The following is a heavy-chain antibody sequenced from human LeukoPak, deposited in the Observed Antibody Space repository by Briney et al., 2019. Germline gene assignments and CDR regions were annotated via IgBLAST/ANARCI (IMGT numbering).Heavy chain of an antibody. Sequence: QSGGSLRLSCTASGFTFGDYAMSWFRQAPGKGLEWVGFIRSKAYGGTTEYAASVKGRFTISRDDSKTIAYLQMNSLKTEDTAVYYCTRRGGTMITTFDYWGQGALVTVSS. V-gene: IGHV3-49*03. CDR1: GFTFGDYA. CDR3: TRRGGTMITTFDY. J-gene: IGHJ4*02. CDR2: IRSKAYGGTT. D-gene: IGHD3-16*01.